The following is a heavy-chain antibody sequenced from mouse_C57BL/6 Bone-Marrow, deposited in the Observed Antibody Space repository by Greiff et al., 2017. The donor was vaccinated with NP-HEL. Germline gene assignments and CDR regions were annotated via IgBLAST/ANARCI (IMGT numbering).Heavy chain of an antibody. CDR3: TTLYYFAY. Sequence: EVQLQQSGAELVRPGASVKLSCTASGFNIKDDYMHWVKQRPEQGLEWIGWIDPENGDTEYASKFQGKATITADTSSNTAYLQLSSLTSEDTAVYYCTTLYYFAYWGQGTLVTVSA. D-gene: IGHD1-1*01. J-gene: IGHJ3*01. CDR2: IDPENGDT. CDR1: GFNIKDDY. V-gene: IGHV14-4*01.